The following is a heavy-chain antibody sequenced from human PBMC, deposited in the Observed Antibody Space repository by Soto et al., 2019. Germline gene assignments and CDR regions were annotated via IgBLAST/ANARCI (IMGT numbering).Heavy chain of an antibody. CDR2: TYYRSKWYD. J-gene: IGHJ2*01. D-gene: IGHD1-26*01. V-gene: IGHV6-1*01. CDR1: GDSVSSNTVA. CDR3: VKDNLHSGSYENWYFDL. Sequence: SQTLSLTCAISGDSVSSNTVAWNWIRQSPSRGLEWLGRTYYRSKWYDDYAESVKSRITINPDTSKNQFSLHLNSVTLEDTAVYYCVKDNLHSGSYENWYFDLWGRGTLVTVSS.